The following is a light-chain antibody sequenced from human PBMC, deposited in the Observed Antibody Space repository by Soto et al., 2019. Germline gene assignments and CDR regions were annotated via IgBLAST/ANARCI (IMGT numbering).Light chain of an antibody. CDR3: SSYTSSSTS. V-gene: IGLV2-14*01. Sequence: QSVLTQPASVSGSPGQSITISCTGTSSDVGGYIYVSWYQQHPGKAPKLMIYEVSNRPSGVSNRFSGSKSGNTASLTISGLQAEDEADYYCSSYTSSSTSFGTGTKVTVL. CDR2: EVS. CDR1: SSDVGGYIY. J-gene: IGLJ1*01.